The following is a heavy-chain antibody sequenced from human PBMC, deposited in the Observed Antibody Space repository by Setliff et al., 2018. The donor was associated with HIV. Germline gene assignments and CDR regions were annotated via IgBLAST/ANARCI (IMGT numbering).Heavy chain of an antibody. V-gene: IGHV4-4*09. CDR3: ARSRDGYNWAWFDP. CDR1: RGSISTYY. D-gene: IGHD5-12*01. Sequence: SETLSLTCTVSRGSISTYYWNWIRQSPGKGLEWVGYIYMTGRTTYNPSLKRRVTMSVDTSKNQISLRLTSVTAADTAVYYCARSRDGYNWAWFDPWGQGTLVTVSS. CDR2: IYMTGRT. J-gene: IGHJ5*02.